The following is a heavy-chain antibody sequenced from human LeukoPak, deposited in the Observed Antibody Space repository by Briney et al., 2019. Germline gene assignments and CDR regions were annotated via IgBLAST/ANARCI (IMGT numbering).Heavy chain of an antibody. D-gene: IGHD4/OR15-4a*01. CDR1: GFTFSDFH. J-gene: IGHJ3*02. CDR3: ARERAGALDI. Sequence: GGSLRLSCAASGFTFSDFHMRWIRQAPGPGLEWVSFSSTSGSTIFYADSVKGRFTISRDNAKNSLYLQMNSLRAEDTAVYYCARERAGALDIWGPGTMVTVSS. V-gene: IGHV3-11*01. CDR2: SSTSGSTI.